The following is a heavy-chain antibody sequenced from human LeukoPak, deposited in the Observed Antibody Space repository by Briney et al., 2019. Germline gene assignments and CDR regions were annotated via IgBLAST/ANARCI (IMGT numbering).Heavy chain of an antibody. V-gene: IGHV4-30-4*01. Sequence: SQTLSLTCTVSGGSISSGDYYWSWIRQPPGKGLEWIGYIYYSGSTYYNPSLKSRVTISVDTSKNQFSLKLSSVTAADTAVYYCARDAHYYDSSGYYYFDYWGQGTLVTVSS. J-gene: IGHJ4*02. D-gene: IGHD3-22*01. CDR2: IYYSGST. CDR1: GGSISSGDYY. CDR3: ARDAHYYDSSGYYYFDY.